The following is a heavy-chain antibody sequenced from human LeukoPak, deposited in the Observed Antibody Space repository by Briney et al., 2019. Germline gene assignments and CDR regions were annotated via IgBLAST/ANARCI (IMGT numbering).Heavy chain of an antibody. CDR3: ARDRLLEDRHYYSYYYMDV. Sequence: PGGSLRLSCAASGFSFSSYGMHWVRQAPGKGLEWVAIISYDGSNKYYADSVKGRFTISRDNSKNTLYLQMNSLRAEDTAVYYYARDRLLEDRHYYSYYYMDVWGKGTTVTVSS. J-gene: IGHJ6*03. CDR1: GFSFSSYG. D-gene: IGHD1-1*01. CDR2: ISYDGSNK. V-gene: IGHV3-30*03.